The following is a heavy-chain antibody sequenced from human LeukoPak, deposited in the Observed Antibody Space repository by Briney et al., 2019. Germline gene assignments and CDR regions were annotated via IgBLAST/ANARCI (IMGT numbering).Heavy chain of an antibody. CDR3: ARTGYGSVTTYVSFHI. CDR1: GGSISSGGYY. Sequence: SETLSLTCTVSGGSISSGGYYWSWIRQHPGKGLEWIGYIYYSGSTYYNPSLKSRVTISVDTSKNQFSLKLSSVTAADTAVYYCARTGYGSVTTYVSFHIWGQGTMVTVSS. J-gene: IGHJ3*02. V-gene: IGHV4-31*03. D-gene: IGHD4-17*01. CDR2: IYYSGST.